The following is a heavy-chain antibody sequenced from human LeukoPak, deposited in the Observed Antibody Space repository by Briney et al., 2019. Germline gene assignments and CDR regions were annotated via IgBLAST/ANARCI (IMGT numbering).Heavy chain of an antibody. J-gene: IGHJ4*02. CDR2: MNPNSGNT. V-gene: IGHV1-8*01. D-gene: IGHD1-26*01. CDR1: GYTFTSYD. CDR3: AKDPRYSGSYLYYFDY. Sequence: ASVKVSCKASGYTFTSYDINWVRQATGQGLEWMGWMNPNSGNTGYAQKFQGRVTMTRNTSISTAYMELSSLRSDDTAVYYCAKDPRYSGSYLYYFDYWGQGTLVTVSS.